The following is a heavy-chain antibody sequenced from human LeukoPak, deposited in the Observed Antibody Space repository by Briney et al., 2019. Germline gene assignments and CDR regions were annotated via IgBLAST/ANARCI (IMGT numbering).Heavy chain of an antibody. J-gene: IGHJ1*01. D-gene: IGHD2-15*01. Sequence: ASVKVSCKASGYTLTSFSVSWVRQAPGQGLEWMGRISAYNGDTNYAQKLQGRVTMTTDTSTNTAYMELRSLRSDDTAVYYCARGDCSGGSCFLPEYFQHWGQGTLVTVSS. CDR2: ISAYNGDT. CDR1: GYTLTSFS. CDR3: ARGDCSGGSCFLPEYFQH. V-gene: IGHV1-18*01.